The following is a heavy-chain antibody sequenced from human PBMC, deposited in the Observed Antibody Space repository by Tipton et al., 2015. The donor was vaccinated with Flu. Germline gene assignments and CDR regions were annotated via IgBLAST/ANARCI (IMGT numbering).Heavy chain of an antibody. CDR1: GGSFSGYY. CDR3: ARASGSGTDVIFDY. Sequence: TLSLTCAVYGGSFSGYYCSWIRQPPGKGLEWIGEINHSGSTNYNPSLKSRVTISVDTSKNQFSLKLSSVTAADTAVYYCARASGSGTDVIFDYWGQGMLVTVSS. D-gene: IGHD3-10*01. CDR2: INHSGST. J-gene: IGHJ4*02. V-gene: IGHV4-34*01.